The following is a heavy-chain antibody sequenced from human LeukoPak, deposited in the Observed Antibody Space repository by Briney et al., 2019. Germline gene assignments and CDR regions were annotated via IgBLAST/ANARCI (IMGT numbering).Heavy chain of an antibody. CDR2: ISAYNGDT. V-gene: IGHV1-18*01. CDR3: ARRAGLQGLYYYYYMDV. CDR1: GYTFTSYS. Sequence: ASVKVSCKASGYTFTSYSITWVRQAPGQGLEWMGWISAYNGDTKYAQNLQGRVTMTTDTSTSTVYMELSSLRSEDTAVYYCARRAGLQGLYYYYYMDVWGKGTTVTVSS. D-gene: IGHD6-19*01. J-gene: IGHJ6*03.